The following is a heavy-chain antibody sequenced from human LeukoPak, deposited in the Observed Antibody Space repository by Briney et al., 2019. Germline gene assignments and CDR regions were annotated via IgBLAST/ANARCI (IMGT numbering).Heavy chain of an antibody. Sequence: GGSLRLSCAASGFTFSHFGFHWVRQAPGKGLEWVAVIWSDGTNKYYGDSVKGRFIIQRDDSQKTVYLQMNRLRAEDTAIYYCAKDAQRGFDYSNSLEYWGQGSLVTVPS. CDR3: AKDAQRGFDYSNSLEY. J-gene: IGHJ4*02. D-gene: IGHD4-11*01. CDR1: GFTFSHFG. CDR2: IWSDGTNK. V-gene: IGHV3-33*06.